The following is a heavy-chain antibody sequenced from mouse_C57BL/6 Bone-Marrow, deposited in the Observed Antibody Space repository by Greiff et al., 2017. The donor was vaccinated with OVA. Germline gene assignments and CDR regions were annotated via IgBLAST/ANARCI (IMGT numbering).Heavy chain of an antibody. V-gene: IGHV1-76*01. J-gene: IGHJ1*03. CDR3: ARRVSNWYFDV. Sequence: QVQLQQSGAELVRPGASVQLSCKASGYTFTDYYINWVKQRPGQGLEWIARIYPGSGNTYYNEKFKGKATLTAEKSSSTAYMQLSSLTSEDSAVYFCARRVSNWYFDVWGTGTTVTVSS. CDR1: GYTFTDYY. D-gene: IGHD6-2*01. CDR2: IYPGSGNT.